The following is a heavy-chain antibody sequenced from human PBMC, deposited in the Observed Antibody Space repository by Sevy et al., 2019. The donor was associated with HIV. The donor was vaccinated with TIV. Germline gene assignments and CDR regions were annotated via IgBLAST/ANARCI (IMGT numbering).Heavy chain of an antibody. CDR1: GFIFSNFA. D-gene: IGHD3-10*01. CDR2: TSYDGSHK. V-gene: IGHV3-30*04. J-gene: IGHJ4*02. Sequence: GGSLRLSCTVSGFIFSNFARHWVRQAPGKGLEWVAVTSYDGSHKYYADSVKGRFTISRDNSKNTLYLQMNSLRTEDTAVYYCARDRGSGKNVFFDYWGQGTLVTVSS. CDR3: ARDRGSGKNVFFDY.